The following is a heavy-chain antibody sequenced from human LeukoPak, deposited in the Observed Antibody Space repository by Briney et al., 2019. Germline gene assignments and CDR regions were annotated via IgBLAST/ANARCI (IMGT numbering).Heavy chain of an antibody. CDR1: GGSFSGYY. D-gene: IGHD4-17*01. CDR3: ARTTVTKFDAFDY. CDR2: INHSGST. Sequence: SETLSLTCAVYGGSFSGYYWSWIRQPPGKGLEWIGEINHSGSTNYNPSLKSRVTISVDTSKNQFSLKLSSVTAAGTAVYYCARTTVTKFDAFDYWGQGTLVTVSS. V-gene: IGHV4-34*01. J-gene: IGHJ4*02.